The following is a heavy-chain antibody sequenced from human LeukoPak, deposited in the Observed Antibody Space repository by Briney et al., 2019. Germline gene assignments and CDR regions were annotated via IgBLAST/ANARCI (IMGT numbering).Heavy chain of an antibody. V-gene: IGHV4-4*07. CDR3: AGRSTGVRGVNGWFDP. Sequence: SETLSLTCTVSGDSMSNYYWNWVRQPAGKGLEWIGLIHTSGGSNYHPSLKSGVTMSVEASKNRVTLRLISVTAADTAIYYCAGRSTGVRGVNGWFDPWGQGTLVIVSS. D-gene: IGHD3-10*01. CDR2: IHTSGGS. CDR1: GDSMSNYY. J-gene: IGHJ5*02.